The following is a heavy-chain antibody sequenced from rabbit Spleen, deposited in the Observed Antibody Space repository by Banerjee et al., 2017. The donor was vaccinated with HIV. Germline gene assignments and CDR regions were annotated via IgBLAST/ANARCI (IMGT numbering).Heavy chain of an antibody. Sequence: QSLEESGGDLVKPGASPTLTCTASGFSFSSSYYMCWVRQAPGKGLECIACIYAGSSGSSYYASWAKGRFTISKTSSTTVTLQMTRLTAADTATYFCARGSATMTMVITGYYLNLWGPGTLVTVS. J-gene: IGHJ4*01. CDR1: GFSFSSSYY. CDR3: ARGSATMTMVITGYYLNL. V-gene: IGHV1S40*01. CDR2: IYAGSSGSS. D-gene: IGHD2-1*01.